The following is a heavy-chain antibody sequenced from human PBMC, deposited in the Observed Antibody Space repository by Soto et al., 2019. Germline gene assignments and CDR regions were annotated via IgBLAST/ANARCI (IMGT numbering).Heavy chain of an antibody. J-gene: IGHJ4*02. CDR1: GGTFNNYA. D-gene: IGHD5-12*01. CDR3: ARGGVDVVATSAFDY. V-gene: IGHV1-69*01. Sequence: QVQLVQSGAEVKKPGSSVKGSFKASGGTFNNYAISWVRQAPGQGLEWMGGIIPIIGTADYAHKFQGRLAISADESTGTTFMELSSLRSEDTALYYCARGGVDVVATSAFDYWGQGTLVTVSS. CDR2: IIPIIGTA.